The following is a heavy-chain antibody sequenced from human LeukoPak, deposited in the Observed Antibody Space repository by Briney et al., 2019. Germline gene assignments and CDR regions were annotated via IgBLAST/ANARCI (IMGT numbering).Heavy chain of an antibody. CDR1: GFTCSSYA. Sequence: PGGSLRLSCAASGFTCSSYAMSWVRQAPGKGLEWVSAISGSGGSTYYADSVKGRFTISRDNSKNTLYLQMNSLRAEDTAVYYCAKDLSPYNWNEIGEYWGQGTLVTVSS. D-gene: IGHD1-1*01. J-gene: IGHJ4*02. CDR2: ISGSGGST. V-gene: IGHV3-23*01. CDR3: AKDLSPYNWNEIGEY.